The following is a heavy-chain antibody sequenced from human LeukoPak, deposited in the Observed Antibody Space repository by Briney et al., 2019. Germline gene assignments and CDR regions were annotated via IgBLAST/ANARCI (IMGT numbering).Heavy chain of an antibody. V-gene: IGHV3-74*01. Sequence: GRSLRLSCAASGFTFSSYWMHWVRHVPGKGLVWVARINPGGSSITYADSVKGRFTISRDNAKNTLYLQMDSLRAEDTGVYYCARSNQADDYWGRGTLVTVSS. J-gene: IGHJ4*02. CDR2: INPGGSSI. CDR3: ARSNQADDY. D-gene: IGHD1-14*01. CDR1: GFTFSSYW.